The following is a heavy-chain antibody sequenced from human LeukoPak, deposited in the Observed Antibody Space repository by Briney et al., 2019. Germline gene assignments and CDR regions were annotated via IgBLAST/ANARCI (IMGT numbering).Heavy chain of an antibody. Sequence: GGSLRLSCAASGFTFSDYYVSWIRQAPGKGLEWVSYISSSGSTIYYADSVKGRFTISRDNAKNSLYLQMSSLRAEDTAVYYCARSNFGNYAPPHFDYWGQGTLVTVSS. J-gene: IGHJ4*02. CDR3: ARSNFGNYAPPHFDY. CDR1: GFTFSDYY. D-gene: IGHD4-11*01. V-gene: IGHV3-11*01. CDR2: ISSSGSTI.